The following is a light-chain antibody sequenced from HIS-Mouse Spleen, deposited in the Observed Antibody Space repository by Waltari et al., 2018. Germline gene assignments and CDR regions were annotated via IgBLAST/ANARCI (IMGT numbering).Light chain of an antibody. CDR3: QQYNSYPAT. CDR2: KAS. CDR1: QSISSW. J-gene: IGKJ4*01. V-gene: IGKV1-5*03. Sequence: DIQMTQSPSTLSASVGDRVTITCRASQSISSWLAWYQQKPGKAPKLLIYKASSLESGVPSRFSGSGYGTEFTLTISSLQPDDFATYYCQQYNSYPATFGGGTKVEIK.